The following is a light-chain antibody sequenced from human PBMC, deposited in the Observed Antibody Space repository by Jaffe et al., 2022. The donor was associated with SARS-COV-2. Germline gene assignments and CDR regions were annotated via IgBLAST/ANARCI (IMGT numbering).Light chain of an antibody. CDR1: QSLLYSSNNKNY. Sequence: DIVMTQSPDSLAVSLGERATINCKSSQSLLYSSNNKNYLAWYQQKPGQAPKLLIHWASTRESGVPDRFSGSGSGTDFTLTINSLQAEDVAVYYCQQYYSAPLTFGGGTKVEIK. CDR2: WAS. V-gene: IGKV4-1*01. CDR3: QQYYSAPLT. J-gene: IGKJ4*01.